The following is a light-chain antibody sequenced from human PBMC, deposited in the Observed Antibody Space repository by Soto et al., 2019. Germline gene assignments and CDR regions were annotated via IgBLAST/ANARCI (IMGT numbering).Light chain of an antibody. CDR2: DAS. CDR3: QQRSNWPRT. Sequence: EIVLTQSPATLSLSPGERATLSCSASQSVSSSLAWYQQKPGQAPRLLIYDASNRATDIPARFSGSGSGTDFTLPINSLEPEDFAVYYCQQRSNWPRTFGQGTKLEIK. CDR1: QSVSSS. V-gene: IGKV3-11*01. J-gene: IGKJ2*01.